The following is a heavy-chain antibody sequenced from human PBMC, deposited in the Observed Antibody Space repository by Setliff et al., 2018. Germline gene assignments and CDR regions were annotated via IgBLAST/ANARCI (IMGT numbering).Heavy chain of an antibody. CDR1: GFNFGHYY. CDR2: ISGDGFTT. V-gene: IGHV3-11*04. Sequence: GGSLRLSCAVSGFNFGHYYMSWVRQAPGKGLEWLTKISGDGFTTYYADSVRGRFTISRDNAKNLLYLQMNSLRAEDAALYYCARDGVYYAMDVWGRGTTVTVSS. CDR3: ARDGVYYAMDV. D-gene: IGHD3-3*01. J-gene: IGHJ6*02.